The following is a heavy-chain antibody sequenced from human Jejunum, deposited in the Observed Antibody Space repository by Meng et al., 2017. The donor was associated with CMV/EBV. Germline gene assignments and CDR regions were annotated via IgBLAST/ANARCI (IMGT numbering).Heavy chain of an antibody. Sequence: GRLQAAGPGLVKPSGALSLPSDVSGGSIRNDQGWSWVRQAPGKGLEWIGEIYHSGRTNYNPSVKSRVSMSVDKSQNHLSLRLSSVTAADTAVYYCTTLYGDSISWGQGTLVTVSS. CDR1: GGSIRNDQG. J-gene: IGHJ4*02. CDR2: IYHSGRT. CDR3: TTLYGDSIS. D-gene: IGHD4-17*01. V-gene: IGHV4-4*02.